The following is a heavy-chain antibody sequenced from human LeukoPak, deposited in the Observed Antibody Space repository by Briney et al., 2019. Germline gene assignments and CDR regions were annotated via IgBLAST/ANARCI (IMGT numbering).Heavy chain of an antibody. CDR1: GGSMSSYY. Sequence: KSSETLSLTCTVSGGSMSSYYWIWIRQPAGQGLEWIGRIYSSGSTNYNPSLKSRVTMSVDTSKNQFSLKLSSESAADTAVYYCARDRGILVRGSRRGYDGNYYYMDVWGKGTTVTISS. D-gene: IGHD3-10*01. CDR3: ARDRGILVRGSRRGYDGNYYYMDV. CDR2: IYSSGST. V-gene: IGHV4-4*07. J-gene: IGHJ6*03.